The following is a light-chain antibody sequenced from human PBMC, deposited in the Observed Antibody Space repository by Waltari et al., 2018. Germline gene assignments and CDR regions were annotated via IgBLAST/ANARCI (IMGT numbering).Light chain of an antibody. J-gene: IGLJ1*01. Sequence: QSALTQPAPVSGAPGQSITLPCPGTTSHLGSSTFVSWYQQHPGKAPKFMIYEVSKRPSGVSNRFSGSKSGNTASLTISEIQAEDEADYYCCSYAGGGTFVFGTGTKVTVL. V-gene: IGLV2-23*02. CDR2: EVS. CDR1: TSHLGSSTF. CDR3: CSYAGGGTFV.